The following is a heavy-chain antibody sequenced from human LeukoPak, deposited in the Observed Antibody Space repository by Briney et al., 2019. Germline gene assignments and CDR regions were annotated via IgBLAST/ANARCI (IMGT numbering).Heavy chain of an antibody. D-gene: IGHD2-15*01. CDR2: INNDGSST. CDR3: ACYGIAPPY. V-gene: IGHV3-74*01. CDR1: GFTFSNYW. Sequence: GGALRLSRAASGFTFSNYWMHRVRQAPGKGLVWVSHINNDGSSTSYADSVKGRFTISRDNAKNTLYLQMNSLRTEDTAVYYCACYGIAPPYWGQGTLVTVSS. J-gene: IGHJ4*02.